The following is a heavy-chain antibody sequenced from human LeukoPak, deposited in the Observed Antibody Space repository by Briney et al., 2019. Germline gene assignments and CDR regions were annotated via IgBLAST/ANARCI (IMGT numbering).Heavy chain of an antibody. CDR2: IYYSGST. V-gene: IGHV4-59*12. D-gene: IGHD6-13*01. Sequence: PSETLSLTCTVSGGSISTYYWSWIRRPPGRGLEWIGYIYYSGSTSYNPSLKSRVTISVDTSKNQFSLKLSSVTAADTAVYYCARGRAAAGTRLRFDPWGQGTLVTVSS. CDR1: GGSISTYY. CDR3: ARGRAAAGTRLRFDP. J-gene: IGHJ5*02.